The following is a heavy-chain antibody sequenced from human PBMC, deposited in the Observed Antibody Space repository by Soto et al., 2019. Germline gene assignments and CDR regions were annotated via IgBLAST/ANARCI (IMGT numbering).Heavy chain of an antibody. Sequence: QVQLVQSGAEVKKPGPSVKVSCKASGGAFSDYAFSWVRQAPGQGLEWLGGIMPIFRAPDYAQKLQGRVTITAKEFTRKAYMEMNSLRYEDTAVYYCASWLKGPDIGNYYYGMDVWGQGTTVTVS. CDR3: ASWLKGPDIGNYYYGMDV. CDR1: GGAFSDYA. V-gene: IGHV1-69*12. CDR2: IMPIFRAP. J-gene: IGHJ6*02. D-gene: IGHD2-15*01.